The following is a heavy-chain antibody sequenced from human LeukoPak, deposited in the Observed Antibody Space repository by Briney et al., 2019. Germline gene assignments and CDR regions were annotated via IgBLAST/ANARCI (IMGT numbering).Heavy chain of an antibody. CDR1: GFTFSSYG. CDR3: ARDQGLGWFDP. Sequence: GGSLGLSCAASGFTFSSYGMHWVRQAPGKGLEWVAVIWYDGSNKYYADSVKGRFTISRDNSKNTLYLQMNSLRAEDTAVYYCARDQGLGWFDPWGQGTLVTVSS. J-gene: IGHJ5*02. D-gene: IGHD6-6*01. CDR2: IWYDGSNK. V-gene: IGHV3-33*01.